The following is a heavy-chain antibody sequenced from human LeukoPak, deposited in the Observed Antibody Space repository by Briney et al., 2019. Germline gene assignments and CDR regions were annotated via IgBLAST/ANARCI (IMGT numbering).Heavy chain of an antibody. CDR1: GFTFRSYA. D-gene: IGHD3-10*01. J-gene: IGHJ4*02. V-gene: IGHV3-7*01. Sequence: GGSLRLSCAASGFTFRSYAMSWVRQAPGKGLEWVANIKQDGSEKYYVDSVKGRFTISRDNAKNSLYLQMNSLRAEDTAVYYCAREGSYYGSGSYFPLYYFDYWGQGTLVTVSS. CDR3: AREGSYYGSGSYFPLYYFDY. CDR2: IKQDGSEK.